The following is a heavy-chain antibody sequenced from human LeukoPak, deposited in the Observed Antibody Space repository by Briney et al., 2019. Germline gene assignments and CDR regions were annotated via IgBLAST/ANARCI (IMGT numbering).Heavy chain of an antibody. J-gene: IGHJ4*02. CDR2: ISYDGSNK. CDR3: AKGLLQQLASY. V-gene: IGHV3-30-3*01. Sequence: GGSLRLSCAASGFTFSSYAMHWVRQAPGKGLEWVAVISYDGSNKYYADSVKGRFTISRDNSKNTLYLQMNSLRAEDTAVYYCAKGLLQQLASYWGQGTLVTVSS. D-gene: IGHD6-13*01. CDR1: GFTFSSYA.